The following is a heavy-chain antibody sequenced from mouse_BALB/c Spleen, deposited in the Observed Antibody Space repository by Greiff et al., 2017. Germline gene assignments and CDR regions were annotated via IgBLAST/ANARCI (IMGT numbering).Heavy chain of an antibody. CDR3: ARSGYSAAY. CDR2: INPGSGGT. D-gene: IGHD2-3*01. CDR1: GYAFTNYL. Sequence: VKLMESGAELVRPGTSVKVSCKASGYAFTNYLIEWVKQRPGQGLEWIGVINPGSGGTNYNEKFKGKATLTADKSSSTAYMQLSSLTSDDSAVYFCARSGYSAAYWGQGTLVTVSA. V-gene: IGHV1-54*01. J-gene: IGHJ3*01.